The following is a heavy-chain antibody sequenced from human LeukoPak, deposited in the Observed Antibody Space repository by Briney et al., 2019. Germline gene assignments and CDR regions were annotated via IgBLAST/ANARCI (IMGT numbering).Heavy chain of an antibody. V-gene: IGHV4-4*07. CDR1: GGFINSYY. CDR2: IYISGSN. CDR3: ARISDDAFDI. Sequence: SETLSLTCTVSGGFINSYYWRRIRQPAGKGLELIGRIYISGSNTYIPSLKSRVTMSVDTSKNQFSLKLSSVTAADTAMYYCARISDDAFDIWGQGTMVTVSS. J-gene: IGHJ3*02.